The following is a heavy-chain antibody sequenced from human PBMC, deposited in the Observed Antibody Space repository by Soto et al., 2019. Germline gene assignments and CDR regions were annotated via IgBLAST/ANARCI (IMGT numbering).Heavy chain of an antibody. CDR1: GGSISSYY. CDR2: IYYSGST. Sequence: QVQLQESGPGLVKPSETLSLTCTVSGGSISSYYWSWIRQPPGKGLEWIGYIYYSGSTNYNPSLKSRATLSVDTSKNQFSLKLSSVTAADTAVYYCARRWGGPFDYWGQGTLVTVSS. V-gene: IGHV4-59*01. J-gene: IGHJ4*02. D-gene: IGHD2-21*01. CDR3: ARRWGGPFDY.